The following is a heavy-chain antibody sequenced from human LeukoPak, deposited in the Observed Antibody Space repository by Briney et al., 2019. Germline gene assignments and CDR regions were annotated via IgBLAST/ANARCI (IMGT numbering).Heavy chain of an antibody. D-gene: IGHD3-9*01. V-gene: IGHV3-23*01. Sequence: GGSLRLSCAASGFTFSSYAMSWVRQAPGKGLEWVSAISGSGGSTYYADSVKGRFTISRDNSKNTLYLQMNRLRAEDTAVYYCAKRGPYDILTGYSIIFDYWGQGTLVTVSS. CDR3: AKRGPYDILTGYSIIFDY. J-gene: IGHJ4*02. CDR2: ISGSGGST. CDR1: GFTFSSYA.